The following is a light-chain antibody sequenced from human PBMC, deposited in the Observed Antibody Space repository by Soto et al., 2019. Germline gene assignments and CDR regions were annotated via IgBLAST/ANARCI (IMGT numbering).Light chain of an antibody. CDR1: QSVLYSLNNKNY. J-gene: IGKJ1*01. V-gene: IGKV4-1*01. Sequence: DAVMTQSPDFLAASLGERATINCKSSQSVLYSLNNKNYLAWYQQKPGQSPKLLIYWASTRESGVPDRFSGSGSGTDGTLTINNLQAEDGEIYDGQQYLHTPRTFGQGTKVDIK. CDR3: QQYLHTPRT. CDR2: WAS.